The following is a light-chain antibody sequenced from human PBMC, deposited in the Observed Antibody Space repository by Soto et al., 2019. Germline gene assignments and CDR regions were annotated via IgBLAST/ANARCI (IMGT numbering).Light chain of an antibody. CDR1: QSVFYSSNNKNY. CDR2: WAS. Sequence: DIVLTQSPDSLAVSLGERATINCKSSQSVFYSSNNKNYLAWYQQKPGQPPRLLIYWASTRESGVPDRFSGSGSETDFTLTISSLQAEDVAVYHCQQYYTTPSPTFGGGTKVEIK. CDR3: QQYYTTPSPT. J-gene: IGKJ4*01. V-gene: IGKV4-1*01.